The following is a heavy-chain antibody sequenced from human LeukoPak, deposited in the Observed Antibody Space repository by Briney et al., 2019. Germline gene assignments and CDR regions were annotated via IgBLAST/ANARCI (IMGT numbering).Heavy chain of an antibody. CDR2: IYTSGST. CDR1: GGSISSYY. D-gene: IGHD3-9*01. Sequence: PSETLSLTCTVSGGSISSYYWSWIRQPAGKGLEWIGRIYTSGSTNYNPSLKSRVTMSVDTSKNQFSLKLSSVTAADTAVYYCARDKMGYDILTGYYEEYYYYYGMDVWGQGTTVTVSS. CDR3: ARDKMGYDILTGYYEEYYYYYGMDV. V-gene: IGHV4-4*07. J-gene: IGHJ6*02.